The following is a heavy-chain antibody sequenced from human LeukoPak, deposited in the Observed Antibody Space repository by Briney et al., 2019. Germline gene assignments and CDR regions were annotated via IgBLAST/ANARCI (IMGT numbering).Heavy chain of an antibody. V-gene: IGHV1-2*02. D-gene: IGHD3-10*01. CDR3: ARASYYYGSGSYYYFDY. Sequence: ASVKVSCKASGGTFSSYAISWVRQAPGQGLEWMGWINPNSGGTNYAQKFQGRVTMTRDTSISTAYMELSRLRSDDTAVYYCARASYYYGSGSYYYFDYWGQGTLVTVSS. J-gene: IGHJ4*02. CDR1: GGTFSSYA. CDR2: INPNSGGT.